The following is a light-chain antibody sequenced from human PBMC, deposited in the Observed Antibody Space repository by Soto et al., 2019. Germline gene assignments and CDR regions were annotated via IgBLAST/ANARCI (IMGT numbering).Light chain of an antibody. Sequence: DIQMTQSPSTLSASVGDRVTITCLASQSVSVWLAWYQQKPGKAPKLLISDASSLQRGVPSRFSGSGSGTDFTLIISSLQPDDFATYYCQQYITYSPYTFGQGTKVEIK. J-gene: IGKJ2*01. CDR2: DAS. CDR3: QQYITYSPYT. V-gene: IGKV1-5*01. CDR1: QSVSVW.